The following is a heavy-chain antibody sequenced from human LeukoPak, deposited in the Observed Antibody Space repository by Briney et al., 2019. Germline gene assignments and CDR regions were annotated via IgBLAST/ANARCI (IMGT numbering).Heavy chain of an antibody. V-gene: IGHV4-4*07. D-gene: IGHD2-15*01. Sequence: SETLSLTCTVSGGSISSYYWSWIRQPAGKGLEWIGRIYTSGSTNYNPSLKSRVTMSVDTSKNQFSLKLSSVTAADTAVYYCARVPVVAATRDNQPFDYWGQGTLVTVSS. CDR2: IYTSGST. CDR3: ARVPVVAATRDNQPFDY. J-gene: IGHJ4*02. CDR1: GGSISSYY.